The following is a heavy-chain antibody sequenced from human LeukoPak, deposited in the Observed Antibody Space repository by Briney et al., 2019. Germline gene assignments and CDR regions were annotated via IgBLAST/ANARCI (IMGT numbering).Heavy chain of an antibody. CDR1: GGSISSYY. CDR2: IYYSGNT. Sequence: ASETLSLTCSVSGGSISSYYWSWIRQPPGKGLEWIGYIYYSGNTNYNPSLKSRVTISVDTSKNQFSLKLTSVTAADTAVYYCARVEAFTNWFDPWGQGTLVTVSS. CDR3: ARVEAFTNWFDP. D-gene: IGHD3-3*02. V-gene: IGHV4-59*01. J-gene: IGHJ5*02.